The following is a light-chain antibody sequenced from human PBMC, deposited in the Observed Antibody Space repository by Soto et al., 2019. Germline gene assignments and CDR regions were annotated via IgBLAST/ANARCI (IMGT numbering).Light chain of an antibody. CDR2: DVS. J-gene: IGLJ2*01. CDR3: SSFASSNTVI. CDR1: SSDVGGYTY. V-gene: IGLV2-14*01. Sequence: QSALTQPASLSGSPGQSITISCTGTSSDVGGYTYVSWYQQHTGKATKLVIYDVSNRPSGVSNRFSGSKSGNTASLTISGLRAEDDADYYCSSFASSNTVIFGGGTKLTVL.